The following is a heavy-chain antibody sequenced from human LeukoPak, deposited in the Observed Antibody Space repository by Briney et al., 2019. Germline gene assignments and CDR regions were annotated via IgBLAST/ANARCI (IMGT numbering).Heavy chain of an antibody. Sequence: GGSLRLSCAASGFAFGSSAMTWVRQAPGKGLEWVSSIVASGGNTYYADSVKGRFTISRDNSKNTFYLQMDTLRADVTAVYYCAHGSGSGWYGWFAPWGQGALVTVSS. D-gene: IGHD6-19*01. J-gene: IGHJ5*02. CDR2: IVASGGNT. CDR3: AHGSGSGWYGWFAP. CDR1: GFAFGSSA. V-gene: IGHV3-23*01.